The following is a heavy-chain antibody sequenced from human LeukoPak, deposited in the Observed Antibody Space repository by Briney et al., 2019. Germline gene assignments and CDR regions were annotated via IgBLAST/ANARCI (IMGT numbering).Heavy chain of an antibody. CDR1: GGSISSGDYY. CDR2: IYYSGST. CDR3: ARARGSWYSPLDY. Sequence: PSQTLSLTCTVSGGSISSGDYYWRRIRQPPGKGLEWIGYIYYSGSTYYNPSLKSRVTISVDTSKNQFSLKLSSVTAADTAVYYCARARGSWYSPLDYWGQGTLVTVSS. D-gene: IGHD6-13*01. V-gene: IGHV4-30-4*01. J-gene: IGHJ4*02.